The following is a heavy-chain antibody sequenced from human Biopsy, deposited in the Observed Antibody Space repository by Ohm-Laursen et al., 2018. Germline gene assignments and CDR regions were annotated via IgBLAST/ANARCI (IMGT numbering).Heavy chain of an antibody. V-gene: IGHV2-70*11. CDR2: VDWDDYK. CDR3: ARTPILIVSAGLVYRHRRHLQGMDV. D-gene: IGHD6-13*01. J-gene: IGHJ6*02. CDR1: GFSLSARGTC. Sequence: TQTLTLTFSFSGFSLSARGTCVSWIRQAPGKALEWLARVDWDDYKDYSASLQTKLSISKDTSNDQMVLTVNNVDPADTATYYCARTPILIVSAGLVYRHRRHLQGMDVWGQGIAVTVS.